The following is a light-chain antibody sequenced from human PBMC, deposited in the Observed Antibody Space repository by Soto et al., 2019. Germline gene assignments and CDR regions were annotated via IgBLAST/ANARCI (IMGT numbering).Light chain of an antibody. CDR2: NTS. J-gene: IGKJ4*01. CDR1: QGISSW. CDR3: QQVSSLPLT. V-gene: IGKV1-12*01. Sequence: DIQMTQSPSFVSASVGDRVTITCRASQGISSWLAWYQQKPGKAPKVLVYNTSTLQTGVPSRFTGSGSGTDFTLTSSSLQPEDFATYYCQQVSSLPLTFGGGTRVEI.